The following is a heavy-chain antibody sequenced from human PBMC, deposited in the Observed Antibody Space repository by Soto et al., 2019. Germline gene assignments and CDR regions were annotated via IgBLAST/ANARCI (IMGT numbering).Heavy chain of an antibody. J-gene: IGHJ4*02. D-gene: IGHD4-17*01. CDR1: GFTFGSYG. Sequence: EVQLLQSGGGLVLPGGSLRLSCDASGFTFGSYGMTWVRQGPGKGLEWVSLIGGDGHTTYIAESVKGRFTISRDNSKNTLYLQMDNLRVEDTALYYCAKGYGWDYLDYWGQGALVTVSP. V-gene: IGHV3-23*01. CDR3: AKGYGWDYLDY. CDR2: IGGDGHTT.